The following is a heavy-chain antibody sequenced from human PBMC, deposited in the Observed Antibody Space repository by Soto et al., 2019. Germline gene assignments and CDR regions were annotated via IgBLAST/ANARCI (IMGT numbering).Heavy chain of an antibody. CDR2: VYRGDSDT. J-gene: IGHJ6*02. CDR1: GYSFTTYW. V-gene: IGHV5-51*01. D-gene: IGHD2-8*02. Sequence: GESLKISCKGSGYSFTTYWIAWVRQMPGRGLEGMGIVYRGDSDTRYSPSFQGQVTISADKSISTAYLQWSSQKASDTAMYYCARAEGMGYCTGTRSYYAGYVLNVWAQGTTVSVSS. CDR3: ARAEGMGYCTGTRSYYAGYVLNV.